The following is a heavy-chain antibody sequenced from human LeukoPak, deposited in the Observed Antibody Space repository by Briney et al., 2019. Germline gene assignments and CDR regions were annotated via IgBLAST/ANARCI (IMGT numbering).Heavy chain of an antibody. V-gene: IGHV4-39*07. Sequence: SETLSLTCTVSGGSISSSSYYWSWIRQPPGKGLEWIGEINHSGSTNYNPSLKSRVTISVDTSKNQFSLKLSSVTAADTAVYYCARASSGWYFDYWGQGTLVTVSS. CDR1: GGSISSSSYY. J-gene: IGHJ4*02. CDR2: INHSGST. CDR3: ARASSGWYFDY. D-gene: IGHD6-25*01.